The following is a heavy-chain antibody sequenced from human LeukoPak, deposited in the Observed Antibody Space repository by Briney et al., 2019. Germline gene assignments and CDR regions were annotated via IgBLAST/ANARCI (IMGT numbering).Heavy chain of an antibody. Sequence: GGSLRLSCAASGFTFSSYAMSWVRQAPGKGLEWVSAITGSGGSTHYADSVKGRFTISRDNSKNTLYVQMNSLRAEDTAVYYCAKDYYVSGSYRHFDYWGQGTLVTVSS. CDR2: ITGSGGST. CDR3: AKDYYVSGSYRHFDY. D-gene: IGHD3-10*01. CDR1: GFTFSSYA. J-gene: IGHJ4*02. V-gene: IGHV3-23*01.